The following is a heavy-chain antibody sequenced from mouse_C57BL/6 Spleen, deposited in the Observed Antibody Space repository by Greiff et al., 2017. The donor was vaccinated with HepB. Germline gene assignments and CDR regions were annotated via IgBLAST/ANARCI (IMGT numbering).Heavy chain of an antibody. Sequence: EVQLQESGGGLVQPGGSLSLSCAASGFTFTDYYMSWVRQPPGKALEWLGFIRNKANGYTTEYSASVKGRFTISRDNSQSILYLQMNALRAEDSATYYCARYHDYDDWYFDVWGTGTTVTVSS. D-gene: IGHD2-4*01. CDR1: GFTFTDYY. CDR3: ARYHDYDDWYFDV. V-gene: IGHV7-3*01. CDR2: IRNKANGYTT. J-gene: IGHJ1*03.